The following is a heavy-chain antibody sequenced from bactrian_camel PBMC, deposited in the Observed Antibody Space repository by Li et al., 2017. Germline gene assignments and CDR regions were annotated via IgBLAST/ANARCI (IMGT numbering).Heavy chain of an antibody. CDR3: AADSQMNPDMWLIRHNIKTVRF. CDR1: GYAHSRYC. CDR2: IYRGDSST. J-gene: IGHJ4*01. Sequence: HVQLVESGGGSEQAGGSLRLSCSASGYAHSRYCMAWFRQGPGKEREGVARIYRGDSSTYYADSVKGRFPISRDNAENTLTLRMNSLKPEDTAMYYCAADSQMNPDMWLIRHNIKTVRFRGQGTQVTVS. V-gene: IGHV3S68*01. D-gene: IGHD1*01.